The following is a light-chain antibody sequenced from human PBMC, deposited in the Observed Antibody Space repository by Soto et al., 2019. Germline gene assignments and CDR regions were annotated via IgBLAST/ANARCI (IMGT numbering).Light chain of an antibody. V-gene: IGLV2-14*03. CDR1: ISDVGSYNY. CDR3: GSYTTSSNYV. Sequence: LTQPASVSGSPGQSITISCTGTISDVGSYNYVSWYQQYPGKAPKLMIYDVSTRPSGVSDRFSGSKSGNTASLTISGLRAEDEADYYCGSYTTSSNYVFGTGTKVTVL. J-gene: IGLJ1*01. CDR2: DVS.